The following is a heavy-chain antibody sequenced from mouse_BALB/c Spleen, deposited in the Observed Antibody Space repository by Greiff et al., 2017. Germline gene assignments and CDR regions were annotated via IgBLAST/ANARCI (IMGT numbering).Heavy chain of an antibody. J-gene: IGHJ3*01. Sequence: VHVKQSGAELVKPGASVKLSCTASGFNIKDTYMHWVKQRPEQGLEWIGRIDPANGNTKYDPKFQGKATITADTSSNTAYLQLSSLTSEDTAVYYCARVYDGYYVGAYWGQGTLVTVSA. D-gene: IGHD2-3*01. CDR2: IDPANGNT. V-gene: IGHV14-3*02. CDR1: GFNIKDTY. CDR3: ARVYDGYYVGAY.